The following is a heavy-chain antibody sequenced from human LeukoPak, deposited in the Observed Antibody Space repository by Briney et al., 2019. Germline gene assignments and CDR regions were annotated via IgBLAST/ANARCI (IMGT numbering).Heavy chain of an antibody. D-gene: IGHD6-6*01. CDR3: ARDLLAARPSVQYFDY. J-gene: IGHJ4*02. Sequence: GGSLRLSCAASGFTSSSYGMHWLRQAPGKGLEWVAFIRYDGSNKYYADSVKGRFTISRDNSKNTLYLQMNSLRAEDTAVYYCARDLLAARPSVQYFDYWGQGTLVTVSS. V-gene: IGHV3-30*02. CDR2: IRYDGSNK. CDR1: GFTSSSYG.